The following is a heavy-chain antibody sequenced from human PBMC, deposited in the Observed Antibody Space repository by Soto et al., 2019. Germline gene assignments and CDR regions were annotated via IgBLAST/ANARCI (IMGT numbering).Heavy chain of an antibody. J-gene: IGHJ4*02. D-gene: IGHD6-19*01. CDR2: IGNSGSVI. Sequence: LRLSCAASGFDFSDYYMAWIRQAPGKGLEWISYIGNSGSVIHYADSVKGRFTISRDNAKNTLYLQMDSLRVDDTAVYYCARDRSGWLFDFWGLGTLVTVSS. V-gene: IGHV3-11*01. CDR3: ARDRSGWLFDF. CDR1: GFDFSDYY.